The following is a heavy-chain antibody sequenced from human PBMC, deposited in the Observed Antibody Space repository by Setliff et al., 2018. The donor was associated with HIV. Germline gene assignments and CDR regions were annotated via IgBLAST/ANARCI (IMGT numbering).Heavy chain of an antibody. CDR2: IIPIFNTA. CDR1: GGTFSLYA. V-gene: IGHV1-69*13. J-gene: IGHJ5*02. Sequence: RASVKVSCKASGGTFSLYAINWVRQAPGQGLEWMGGIIPIFNTANYAQKFQGRVTITADGSTSTAYMELSSLRFEDTATYYCARDQATGYEKVWFSWIDPWGQGTLVTVS. D-gene: IGHD5-12*01. CDR3: ARDQATGYEKVWFSWIDP.